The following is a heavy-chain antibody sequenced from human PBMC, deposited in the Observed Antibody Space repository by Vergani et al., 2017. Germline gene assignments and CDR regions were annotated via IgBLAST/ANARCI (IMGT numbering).Heavy chain of an antibody. CDR2: IYYIGST. D-gene: IGHD5-18*01. Sequence: QVQLQESGPGLVKPSETLSLTCTVSGGSISSYYWSWIRQPPGKGLEWIGYIYYIGSTNYNPSLKSRVTISVDTSKNQFSLKLSSVTAADTAVYYCASARKNTAALFDYWGQGTLVTVSS. J-gene: IGHJ4*02. CDR3: ASARKNTAALFDY. V-gene: IGHV4-59*01. CDR1: GGSISSYY.